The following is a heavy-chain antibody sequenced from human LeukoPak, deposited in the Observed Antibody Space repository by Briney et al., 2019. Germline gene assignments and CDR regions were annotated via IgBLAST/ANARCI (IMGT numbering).Heavy chain of an antibody. J-gene: IGHJ1*01. CDR2: IFPIFGTA. D-gene: IGHD6-19*01. CDR3: ARIVSSSWYEYSHH. CDR1: GGTFSTSA. V-gene: IGHV1-69*13. Sequence: ASVKVSSEASGGTFSTSAISCGRQAPGQGLEWMGAIFPIFGTANYAQKFQGRVTITADESTSTAYMELSSLRSEDTAVYYCARIVSSSWYEYSHHWGQGTLVSVSS.